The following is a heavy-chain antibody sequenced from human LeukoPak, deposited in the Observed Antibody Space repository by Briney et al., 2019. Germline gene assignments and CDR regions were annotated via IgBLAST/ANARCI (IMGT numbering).Heavy chain of an antibody. D-gene: IGHD6-19*01. CDR2: IWYDGGNK. Sequence: GRSLRLSCAASGFTFSSYGMHRVRQAPGKGLEWVAVIWYDGGNKYYADSVKGRFTISRDNSKNTLYLQMNSLRAEDTAVYYCARDRGGYSSGELDYWGQGTLVTVSS. J-gene: IGHJ4*02. CDR3: ARDRGGYSSGELDY. CDR1: GFTFSSYG. V-gene: IGHV3-33*01.